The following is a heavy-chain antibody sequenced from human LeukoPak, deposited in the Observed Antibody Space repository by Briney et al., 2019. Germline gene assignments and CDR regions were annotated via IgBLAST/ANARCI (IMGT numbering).Heavy chain of an antibody. CDR3: ASVNNNWNYVGFYWFDP. CDR2: MNPNSGNT. Sequence: ASVKVSCKASGYTFTSYDINWVRQATGQGLEWMGWMNPNSGNTGYAQKFQGRVTITRNTSISTAYMELRSLRSDDTAVYYCASVNNNWNYVGFYWFDPWGQGTLVTVSS. D-gene: IGHD1-7*01. V-gene: IGHV1-8*03. J-gene: IGHJ5*02. CDR1: GYTFTSYD.